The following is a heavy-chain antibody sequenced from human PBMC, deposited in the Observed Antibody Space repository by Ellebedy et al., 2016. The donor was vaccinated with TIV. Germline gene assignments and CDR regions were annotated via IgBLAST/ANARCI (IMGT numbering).Heavy chain of an antibody. Sequence: GESLKISCAASGFTFNNAWMNWVRQAPGKGLEWIGRVEADGTTDCAAPVKGRCTISRDDSKNTLYLQMNSLRTDDTAVYYCTTRLTTTNDYWGQGTLVTVSS. CDR1: GFTFNNAW. D-gene: IGHD1-1*01. CDR3: TTRLTTTNDY. CDR2: VEADGTT. J-gene: IGHJ4*02. V-gene: IGHV3-15*04.